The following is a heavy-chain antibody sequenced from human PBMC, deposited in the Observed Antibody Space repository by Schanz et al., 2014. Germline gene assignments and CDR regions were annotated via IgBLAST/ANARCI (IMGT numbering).Heavy chain of an antibody. CDR2: ISYSGRT. CDR3: ARVPEPGWFDP. D-gene: IGHD1-26*01. V-gene: IGHV4-31*03. Sequence: QVQLQESGPGLVEPSQTLSLTCTVSGDSISSAYWSWIRQFPGKGLEWIGYISYSGRTYYSPSLKSRLTMSVDTSKTQFFLNLNSLTAADTAVYYCARVPEPGWFDPWGQGTLVTVSS. J-gene: IGHJ5*02. CDR1: GDSISSAY.